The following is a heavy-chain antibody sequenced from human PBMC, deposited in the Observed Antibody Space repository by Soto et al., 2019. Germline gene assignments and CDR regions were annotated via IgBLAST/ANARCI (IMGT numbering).Heavy chain of an antibody. CDR1: GGSISSSSYY. Sequence: KPSETLSLTCTVSGGSISSSSYYWGWIRQPPGKGLEWIGSIYYSGSTYYNPSLKSRVTISVDTSKNQFSLKLSSVTAADTAVYYCARHGLETVIPLSYFDYWGQGTLVTVSS. V-gene: IGHV4-39*01. D-gene: IGHD4-17*01. CDR3: ARHGLETVIPLSYFDY. J-gene: IGHJ4*02. CDR2: IYYSGST.